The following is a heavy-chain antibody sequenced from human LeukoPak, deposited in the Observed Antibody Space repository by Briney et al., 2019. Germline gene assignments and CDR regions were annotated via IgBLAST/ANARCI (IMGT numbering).Heavy chain of an antibody. CDR2: INSDGSAT. J-gene: IGHJ3*02. CDR1: GFTFSSYW. V-gene: IGHV3-74*01. Sequence: PGGSLRLSCAASGFTFSSYWMHWVRQAPGKGLVWVSRINSDGSATYYADSVKGRFTISRDNAKNTLYLQINSLRAEDTAVYYCAKARADAFDIWGQGTVVTVSS. CDR3: AKARADAFDI.